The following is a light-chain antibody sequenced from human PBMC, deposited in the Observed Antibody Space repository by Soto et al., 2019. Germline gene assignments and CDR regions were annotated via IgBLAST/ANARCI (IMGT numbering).Light chain of an antibody. CDR1: SNDIGFYNY. J-gene: IGLJ1*01. V-gene: IGLV2-8*01. CDR3: SSYAGYNTYV. CDR2: EVT. Sequence: HSALTQPPSASGSPGQSVTISCTGTSNDIGFYNYVSWYQQHPGKAPKLLIYEVTKRPSGVPDRFSGSKSGNTASLTVSGLQAEDEADYYCSSYAGYNTYVFGTGTKVTVL.